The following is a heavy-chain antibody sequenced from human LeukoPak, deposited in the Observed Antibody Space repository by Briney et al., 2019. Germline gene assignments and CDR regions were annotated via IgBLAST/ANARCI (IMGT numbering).Heavy chain of an antibody. V-gene: IGHV4-38-2*01. J-gene: IGHJ4*02. CDR1: GYSISSGYY. D-gene: IGHD3-10*01. CDR2: IYHSGST. Sequence: SETLSLTCAVSGYSISSGYYWGWIRQPPGKGLEWIGSIYHSGSTYYNPSLKSRVTISVDTSKNQFSLKLSSVTAADTAVYYCARALWFGEYVRDYWGQGTLVTVSS. CDR3: ARALWFGEYVRDY.